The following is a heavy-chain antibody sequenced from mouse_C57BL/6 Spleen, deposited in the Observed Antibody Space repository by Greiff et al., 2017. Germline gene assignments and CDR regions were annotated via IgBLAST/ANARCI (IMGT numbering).Heavy chain of an antibody. D-gene: IGHD2-5*01. V-gene: IGHV1-59*01. Sequence: QVQLQQPGAELVRPGTSVKLSCKASGYTFTSYWMHWVKQRPGQGLEWIGVIDPSDSYTNYNQKFKGKATLTVDTSSSTAYMQLSSLTSEDSAVYYCASGDYSNCAVAYWGQGTLVTVSA. CDR1: GYTFTSYW. CDR3: ASGDYSNCAVAY. CDR2: IDPSDSYT. J-gene: IGHJ3*01.